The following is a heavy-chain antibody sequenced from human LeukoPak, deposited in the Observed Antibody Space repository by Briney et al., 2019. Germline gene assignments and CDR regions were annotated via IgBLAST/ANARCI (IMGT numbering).Heavy chain of an antibody. J-gene: IGHJ6*03. CDR1: GFTVSSNY. D-gene: IGHD3-10*01. CDR2: IYSGGST. V-gene: IGHV3-53*01. CDR3: AKGPVTARYYYYMDV. Sequence: GGSLRLSCAASGFTVSSNYMSWVRQAPGKGLEWVSVIYSGGSTYYADSVKGRFTISRDNSKNTLYLQMNSLRAEDTAVYYCAKGPVTARYYYYMDVWGKGTTVTVSS.